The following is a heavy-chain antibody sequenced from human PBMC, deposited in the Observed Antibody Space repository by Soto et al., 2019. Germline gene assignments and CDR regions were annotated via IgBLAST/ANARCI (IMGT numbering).Heavy chain of an antibody. CDR3: AGVGSIVVATRRLMDV. CDR2: ICNSGTT. Sequence: QVQLQESGPTLVKPSETLSLTCTVSGGSIRSYCWTWIRQPPGEGLEWIGCICNSGTTNYNPSLKSRVAISIDTHNNQFSLQLSSVTVADTAFYYCAGVGSIVVATRRLMDVWGKGTTVTVSS. D-gene: IGHD3-22*01. V-gene: IGHV4-59*03. CDR1: GGSIRSYC. J-gene: IGHJ6*03.